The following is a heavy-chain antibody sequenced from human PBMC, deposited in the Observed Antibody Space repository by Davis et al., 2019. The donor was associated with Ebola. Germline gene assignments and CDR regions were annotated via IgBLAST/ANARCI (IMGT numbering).Heavy chain of an antibody. D-gene: IGHD1-26*01. CDR1: GFTFSNYG. CDR3: ARDEWELLGVFDY. Sequence: GGSLRLSCAASGFTFSNYGMNWVRQAPGRGLEWVAVISYDGDIKYYADSVKGRFTISRDNSKNTLYLQMNSLRAEDTAVYYCARDEWELLGVFDYWGPGTLVTVSS. J-gene: IGHJ4*01. V-gene: IGHV3-30*03. CDR2: ISYDGDIK.